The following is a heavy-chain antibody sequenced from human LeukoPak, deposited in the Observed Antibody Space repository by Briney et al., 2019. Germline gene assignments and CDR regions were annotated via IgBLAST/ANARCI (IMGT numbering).Heavy chain of an antibody. CDR3: ARGKYQPIVVVPAALEY. CDR1: GGSISGGSYY. V-gene: IGHV4-39*01. CDR2: IYYSGST. J-gene: IGHJ4*02. Sequence: SETLSLTCTVSGGSISGGSYYWGWVRQPPGRGLEWIGSIYYSGSTYYSPSLRSRATISIDTSQNQFSLRLSSVTAADTALYYCARGKYQPIVVVPAALEYWGQGTLVTVSS. D-gene: IGHD2-2*01.